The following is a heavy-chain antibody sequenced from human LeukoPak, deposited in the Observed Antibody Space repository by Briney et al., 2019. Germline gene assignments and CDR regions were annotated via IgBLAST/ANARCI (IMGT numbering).Heavy chain of an antibody. CDR3: ARGRGRHHIVLVVYATPNWFDP. D-gene: IGHD2-8*02. Sequence: PWETLSLTCAVSGGSFSGYYWSWIRQPPGKGLEWIGEINHSGSTNYNPSLKSRVTISVETSKNQFSLKLSSVTAADTAVYYCARGRGRHHIVLVVYATPNWFDPWGQGTLVTVSS. J-gene: IGHJ5*02. CDR1: GGSFSGYY. V-gene: IGHV4-34*01. CDR2: INHSGST.